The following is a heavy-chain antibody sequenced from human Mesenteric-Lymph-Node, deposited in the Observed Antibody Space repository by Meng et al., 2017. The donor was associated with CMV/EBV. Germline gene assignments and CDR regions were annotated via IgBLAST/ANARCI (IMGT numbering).Heavy chain of an antibody. CDR3: VKVLKRYTDYYQYGMDV. J-gene: IGHJ6*02. Sequence: GGSLRLSCAASGFTFYDYAMHWVRQGPGKGLEWVSGISWNSGRIGYAGSVKGRFTISRDNAKNSLYLQMNSLRPEDTALYYCVKVLKRYTDYYQYGMDVWGQGTTVTVSS. D-gene: IGHD3-16*02. V-gene: IGHV3-9*01. CDR1: GFTFYDYA. CDR2: ISWNSGRI.